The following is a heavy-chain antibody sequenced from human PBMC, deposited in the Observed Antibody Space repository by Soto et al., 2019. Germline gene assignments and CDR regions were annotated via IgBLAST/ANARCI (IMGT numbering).Heavy chain of an antibody. CDR1: DGSVSSGSYY. CDR2: IYYSGST. CDR3: ARGSSGWYGGPTFDY. Sequence: PSETLSLTYTVSDGSVSSGSYYWSWIRQPPGKGLEWIGYIYYSGSTNYNPSLKSRVTISVDTSKNQFSLKLSSVTAADTAVYYCARGSSGWYGGPTFDYWGQGTLVTVSS. D-gene: IGHD6-19*01. V-gene: IGHV4-61*01. J-gene: IGHJ4*02.